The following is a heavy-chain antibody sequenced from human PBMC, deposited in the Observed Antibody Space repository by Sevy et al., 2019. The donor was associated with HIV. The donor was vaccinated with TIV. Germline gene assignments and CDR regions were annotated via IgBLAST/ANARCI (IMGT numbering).Heavy chain of an antibody. CDR2: IWYDGSNK. Sequence: GGSLRLSCAASGFTFSSYGMHWVRQAPGKGLEWVAVIWYDGSNKYYADSVKGRFTISRDNSKNTRYLQMNSLRAEDTAVDYCAGVGEGPKLGDVLYYYYYIDVWGKGTTVTVSS. D-gene: IGHD3-16*01. CDR3: AGVGEGPKLGDVLYYYYYIDV. V-gene: IGHV3-33*01. CDR1: GFTFSSYG. J-gene: IGHJ6*03.